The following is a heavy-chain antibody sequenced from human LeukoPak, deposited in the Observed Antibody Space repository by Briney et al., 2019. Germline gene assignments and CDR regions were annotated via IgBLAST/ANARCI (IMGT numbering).Heavy chain of an antibody. V-gene: IGHV1-69*05. Sequence: SVKVSCKASGGTFSSYALSWVRQAPGQGLEWMGGIIPIFGTANYAQKFQGRVTITTDESTSTAYMELSSLRYEDTAVYYCAREVSVAGWDFDYWGQGTLVTFSS. CDR2: IIPIFGTA. CDR1: GGTFSSYA. D-gene: IGHD6-19*01. J-gene: IGHJ4*02. CDR3: AREVSVAGWDFDY.